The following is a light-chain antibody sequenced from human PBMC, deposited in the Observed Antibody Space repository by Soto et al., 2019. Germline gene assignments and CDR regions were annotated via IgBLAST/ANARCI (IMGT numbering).Light chain of an antibody. J-gene: IGKJ5*01. CDR2: GAS. CDR1: QSVSSNY. Sequence: EIVLTQSPGTLSLSPCERATLSCSASQSVSSNYLAWYQQTPGQTPRLLIYGASSRATGIPDSFSGSGSGTDFTLTISSLEPEDFAVYYCQQRSNWPPGITFGQGTRLENK. CDR3: QQRSNWPPGIT. V-gene: IGKV3D-20*02.